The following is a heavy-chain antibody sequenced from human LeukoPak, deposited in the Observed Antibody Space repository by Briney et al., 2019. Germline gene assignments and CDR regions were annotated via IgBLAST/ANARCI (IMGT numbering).Heavy chain of an antibody. CDR3: ARGGGPYYDSSGSEDY. D-gene: IGHD3-22*01. J-gene: IGHJ4*02. CDR2: ISSSGSTI. Sequence: GGSLRLSCAPSVFTFSDYYMSWIRQAPGKGVEWVSYISSSGSTIYYADSVKGRFTISRDNAKNSLYLQMNSLRAEDTAVYYCARGGGPYYDSSGSEDYWGQGTLVTVSS. CDR1: VFTFSDYY. V-gene: IGHV3-11*01.